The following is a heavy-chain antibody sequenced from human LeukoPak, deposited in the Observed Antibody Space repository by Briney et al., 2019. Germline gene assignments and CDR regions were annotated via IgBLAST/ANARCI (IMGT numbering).Heavy chain of an antibody. Sequence: PGGSLRLSCAASGFTVSSNYMCWVRQAPGKGLEWVSVIYSGGSTYYADSVKGRFTISRDNSKNTLYLQMNSLRAEDTAVYYCARVGVGCSGGSCYADWFDPWGQGTLVTVSS. D-gene: IGHD2-15*01. J-gene: IGHJ5*02. CDR1: GFTVSSNY. V-gene: IGHV3-53*01. CDR3: ARVGVGCSGGSCYADWFDP. CDR2: IYSGGST.